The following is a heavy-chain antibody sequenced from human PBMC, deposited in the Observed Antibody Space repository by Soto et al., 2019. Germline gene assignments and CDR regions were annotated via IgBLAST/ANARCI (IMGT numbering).Heavy chain of an antibody. Sequence: GGSLRLSCAASGFTFSSYGMHWVRQAPGKGLEWVAVISYDGSNKYYADSVKGRFTISRDNSKNTLYLQMNSLRAEDTAVYYCARDEYAAAVAGTVFAYWGRGTLVTVSS. V-gene: IGHV3-30*03. J-gene: IGHJ4*02. CDR3: ARDEYAAAVAGTVFAY. CDR1: GFTFSSYG. D-gene: IGHD6-19*01. CDR2: ISYDGSNK.